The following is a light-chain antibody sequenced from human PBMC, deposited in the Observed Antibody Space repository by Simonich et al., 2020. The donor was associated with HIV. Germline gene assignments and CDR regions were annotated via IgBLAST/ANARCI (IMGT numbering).Light chain of an antibody. Sequence: QSALTQPASVSGSPGQSITISCTGTSSDVGGYNFVSWYQQHPGNAPKLMIYDVSTRPAGLSHRLSGAKSGKTASRTISGLQGEDEAEYYCSSYTSSSVVFGGGTKLTVL. J-gene: IGLJ2*01. CDR3: SSYTSSSVV. CDR1: SSDVGGYNF. V-gene: IGLV2-14*01. CDR2: DVS.